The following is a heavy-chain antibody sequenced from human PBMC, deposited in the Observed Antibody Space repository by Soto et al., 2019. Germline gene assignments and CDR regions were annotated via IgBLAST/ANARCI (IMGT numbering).Heavy chain of an antibody. CDR1: GGSISSSSYY. V-gene: IGHV4-39*01. J-gene: IGHJ4*02. CDR2: IYYSGST. Sequence: ETLSLTCTVSGGSISSSSYYWGWIRQPPGKGLEWIGSIYYSGSTYYNPSLKSRVTISVDTSKNQFSLKLSSVTAADTAVYYCARLCHGGSCYSGSLDYWGQGTLVTVSS. D-gene: IGHD2-15*01. CDR3: ARLCHGGSCYSGSLDY.